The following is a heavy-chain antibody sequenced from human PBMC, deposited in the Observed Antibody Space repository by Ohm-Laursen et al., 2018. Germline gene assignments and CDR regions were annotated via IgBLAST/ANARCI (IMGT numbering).Heavy chain of an antibody. V-gene: IGHV4-59*08. CDR1: GGSFSTYY. CDR3: ARGAITMFDY. Sequence: SDTLSLTCIVSGGSFSTYYWSWIRQPPGKGLGWIGYIYYSGSTNYNPSLKSRVTISVDTSKNHFSLKLSSVTAADTAVYYCARGAITMFDYWGQGTLVTVSS. D-gene: IGHD3-10*01. J-gene: IGHJ4*02. CDR2: IYYSGST.